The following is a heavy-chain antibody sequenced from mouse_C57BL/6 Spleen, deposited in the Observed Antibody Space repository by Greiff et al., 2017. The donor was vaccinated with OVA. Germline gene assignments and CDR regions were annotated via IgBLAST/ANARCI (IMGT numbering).Heavy chain of an antibody. Sequence: QVQLQQPGAELVKPGASVKLSCKASGYTFTSYWMQWVKQRPGQGLEWIGEIDPSDSYTNSNQKFKGKATLTVDTSSSTAYMQLSSLTSEDSAVYYWARRYYGSSPDYWGQGTTLTVSS. V-gene: IGHV1-50*01. J-gene: IGHJ2*01. CDR1: GYTFTSYW. D-gene: IGHD1-1*01. CDR3: ARRYYGSSPDY. CDR2: IDPSDSYT.